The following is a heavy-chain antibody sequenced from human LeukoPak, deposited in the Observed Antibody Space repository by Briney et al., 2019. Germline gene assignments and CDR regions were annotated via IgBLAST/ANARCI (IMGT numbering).Heavy chain of an antibody. CDR2: ISAYNGNT. CDR1: GYTFTSYG. J-gene: IGHJ4*02. Sequence: GASVKVSCKASGYTFTSYGISWVRQAPGQGLEWMGWISAYNGNTNYAQKVQGRVTMTTDTSTTTAYMELRSPTSDDTAVYYCARDVGSITSGLDYWGQGTLVTVSS. CDR3: ARDVGSITSGLDY. D-gene: IGHD3-10*01. V-gene: IGHV1-18*01.